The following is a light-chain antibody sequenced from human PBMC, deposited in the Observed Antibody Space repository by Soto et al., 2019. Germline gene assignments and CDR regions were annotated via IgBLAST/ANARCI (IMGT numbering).Light chain of an antibody. CDR2: GAS. CDR1: QSVSSN. J-gene: IGKJ1*01. V-gene: IGKV3-15*01. Sequence: EIVMTQSPATLSVSPGGRATLSCRASQSVSSNLAWYQQKPGQAPILLIYGASTRATGIPARFSGSGSGTEFTLTISSLQSEDFAVYYCQQYNNWPPWTFGQGTKVDIK. CDR3: QQYNNWPPWT.